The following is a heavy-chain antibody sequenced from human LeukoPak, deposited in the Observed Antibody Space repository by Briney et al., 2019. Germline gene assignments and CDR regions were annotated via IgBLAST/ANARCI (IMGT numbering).Heavy chain of an antibody. J-gene: IGHJ3*02. D-gene: IGHD5-18*01. V-gene: IGHV4-30-2*02. Sequence: SETLSLTCAVSGGSISSGGYSWSWIRQPPGKGLEWIGYIYHSGSTTYNPSLRSRVTISVDTSRNQFSLKLSSVTAADTAVYYCARSRSGYSYDHAAFEIWGQGTLVTVSS. CDR3: ARSRSGYSYDHAAFEI. CDR1: GGSISSGGYS. CDR2: IYHSGST.